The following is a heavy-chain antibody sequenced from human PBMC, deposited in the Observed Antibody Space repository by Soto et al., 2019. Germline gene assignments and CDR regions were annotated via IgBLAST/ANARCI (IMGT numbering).Heavy chain of an antibody. CDR1: GYTFTSYG. D-gene: IGHD5-12*01. Sequence: ASVQVSCKASGYTFTSYGISWVRQAPGQGLEWMGWISAYNGNTNYAQKLQGRVTMTTDTSTSTAYMELRSLRSDDTAVYYCASGYDEPYYYYYMDVWGKGTTVTAP. J-gene: IGHJ6*03. CDR3: ASGYDEPYYYYYMDV. CDR2: ISAYNGNT. V-gene: IGHV1-18*01.